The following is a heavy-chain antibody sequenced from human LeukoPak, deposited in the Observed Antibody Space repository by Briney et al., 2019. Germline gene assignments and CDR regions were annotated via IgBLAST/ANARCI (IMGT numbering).Heavy chain of an antibody. CDR3: ARGYASETYST. D-gene: IGHD3-10*01. J-gene: IGHJ5*02. Sequence: SETLSLTCTVSGGSTSGDYWSWIRQPAGEGLEWMGRIYASGSTYYNPSLKSRVTMSIDTSNNQFSLKLNSVTAADTAVYYCARGYASETYSTWGQGALVTVSS. V-gene: IGHV4-4*07. CDR2: IYASGST. CDR1: GGSTSGDY.